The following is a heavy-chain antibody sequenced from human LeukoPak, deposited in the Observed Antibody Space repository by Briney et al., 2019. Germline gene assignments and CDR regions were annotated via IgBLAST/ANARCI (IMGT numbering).Heavy chain of an antibody. D-gene: IGHD3-22*01. CDR1: GFTFDDYA. CDR3: AKDFYYDSSGYLTGIKSGAFDI. J-gene: IGHJ3*02. Sequence: TGGSLRLSCAASGFTFDDYAMHWVRQAPGKGLEWVSGISWNSGSIGYADSVKGRFTISRDNAKNSLYLQMNSLRAEDTALYYCAKDFYYDSSGYLTGIKSGAFDIWGQGTMVTVSS. V-gene: IGHV3-9*01. CDR2: ISWNSGSI.